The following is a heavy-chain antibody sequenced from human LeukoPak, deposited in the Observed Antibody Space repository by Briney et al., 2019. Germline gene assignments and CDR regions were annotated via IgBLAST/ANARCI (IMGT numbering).Heavy chain of an antibody. Sequence: GGSLRLSCAASGFTFRSHAMSWVRQAPGKGLDYVSTITGSGGSTYYANSVKGRFTVSRDNSKNTVYLQMNSLRADDTAIYYCAKDGQTGEWELEHWGQGTLVTVSS. CDR1: GFTFRSHA. V-gene: IGHV3-23*01. CDR2: ITGSGGST. J-gene: IGHJ4*02. CDR3: AKDGQTGEWELEH. D-gene: IGHD7-27*01.